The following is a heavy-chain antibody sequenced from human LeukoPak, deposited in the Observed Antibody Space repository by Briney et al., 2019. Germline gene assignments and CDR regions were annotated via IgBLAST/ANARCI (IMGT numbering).Heavy chain of an antibody. Sequence: ASVTVSYKASGYTFTGNYIHWVRQAPGQGLEWMGWVNPNSGGTSFAQKFQGRVTMTRDTSISTAYMELSSLRSDDTAVYYCARDRGGFTSGYYYYYMDVWGKGTTVTVSS. CDR1: GYTFTGNY. V-gene: IGHV1-2*02. D-gene: IGHD3-10*01. J-gene: IGHJ6*03. CDR3: ARDRGGFTSGYYYYYMDV. CDR2: VNPNSGGT.